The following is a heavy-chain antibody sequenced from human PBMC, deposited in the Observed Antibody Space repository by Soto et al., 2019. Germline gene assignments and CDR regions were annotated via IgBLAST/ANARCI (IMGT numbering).Heavy chain of an antibody. Sequence: LCLTCTVSGSSVRSGGYYWSCIRHHPWPGLEFIGYIYYSGTTYFNPSLKSRASISLDTSKNDFSLKLTSVTAADTAVYYCARRALTQCINGVCYKDGFWDYWGQGALVTVTS. CDR1: GSSVRSGGYY. V-gene: IGHV4-31*03. D-gene: IGHD2-8*01. J-gene: IGHJ4*02. CDR3: ARRALTQCINGVCYKDGFWDY. CDR2: IYYSGTT.